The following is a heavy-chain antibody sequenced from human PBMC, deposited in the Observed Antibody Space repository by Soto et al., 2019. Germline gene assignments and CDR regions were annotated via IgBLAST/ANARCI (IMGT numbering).Heavy chain of an antibody. Sequence: KPSETLSLTCTVSGGSVSSGSYYWSWIRQPPGKGLEWIGYIYYSGSTNYNPSLKSRVTISVDTSKNQFSLKLSSVTAADTAVYYCARGRHILTGYYRDLNYGMDVWGQGTTVTVSS. CDR1: GGSVSSGSYY. CDR2: IYYSGST. CDR3: ARGRHILTGYYRDLNYGMDV. D-gene: IGHD3-9*01. J-gene: IGHJ6*02. V-gene: IGHV4-61*01.